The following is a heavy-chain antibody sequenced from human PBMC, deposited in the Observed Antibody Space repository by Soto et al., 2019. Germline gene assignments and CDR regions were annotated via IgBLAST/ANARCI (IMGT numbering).Heavy chain of an antibody. V-gene: IGHV4-31*03. Sequence: PSETLSLTCTVSGGSISSGGYYWSWIRQYPGQGLEWIGYIYYSGSTYYNPSLKSRVTMSVDTSKNQFSLKLSSVTAADTAVYYCARDVNSYGSGSNGMDVWGQGTTVT. CDR1: GGSISSGGYY. CDR2: IYYSGST. D-gene: IGHD3-10*01. CDR3: ARDVNSYGSGSNGMDV. J-gene: IGHJ6*02.